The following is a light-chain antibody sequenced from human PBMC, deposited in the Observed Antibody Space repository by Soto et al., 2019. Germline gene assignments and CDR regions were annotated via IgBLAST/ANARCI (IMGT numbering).Light chain of an antibody. J-gene: IGLJ2*01. CDR1: NSNIGNDY. V-gene: IGLV1-51*01. CDR3: GTWDTSLSLVG. Sequence: QSVLTQPPSVSAAPGQKVTISCSGSNSNIGNDYVAWYQQVPGTAPKLLIYDNDKRPSGIPARFSGSKSGTSATLGISGLQTGDEADYYCGTWDTSLSLVGFGGGTKLTVL. CDR2: DND.